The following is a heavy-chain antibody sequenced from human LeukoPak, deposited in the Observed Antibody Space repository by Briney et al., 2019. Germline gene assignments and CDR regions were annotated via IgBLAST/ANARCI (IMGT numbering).Heavy chain of an antibody. Sequence: LGDPLKISCKGSGYSFTGYWSGWVRQMPGKGLEWMGIIYLGDSDTRYSPSFQGQVTISADKSISTAYLQWSSLKASDTAMYYCARHRAVAGTIPYDYWGQGTLVTVSS. CDR3: ARHRAVAGTIPYDY. CDR2: IYLGDSDT. CDR1: GYSFTGYW. V-gene: IGHV5-51*01. J-gene: IGHJ4*02. D-gene: IGHD6-19*01.